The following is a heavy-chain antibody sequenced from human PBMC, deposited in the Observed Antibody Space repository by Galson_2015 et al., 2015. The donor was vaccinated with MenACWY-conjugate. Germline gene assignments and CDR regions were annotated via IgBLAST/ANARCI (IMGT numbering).Heavy chain of an antibody. CDR3: ATLASATTAISY. V-gene: IGHV3-23*01. CDR2: VGRGGGST. Sequence: SLRLSCAASGFDFDDYAMSWVRQAPGKGLQWVAGVGRGGGSTYYTDPVRGRFTISRDNSKNTLDLQVDSLRVEDTAVYYCATLASATTAISYWGQGTLVIVSS. J-gene: IGHJ4*02. D-gene: IGHD3-3*01. CDR1: GFDFDDYA.